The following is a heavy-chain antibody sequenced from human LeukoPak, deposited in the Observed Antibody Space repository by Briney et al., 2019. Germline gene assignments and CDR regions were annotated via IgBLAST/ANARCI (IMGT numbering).Heavy chain of an antibody. J-gene: IGHJ4*02. CDR2: ISYDGSNK. V-gene: IGHV3-30*03. Sequence: GRSLRLSCAASGFTFSSYGMHWVRQAPGKGLEWVAVISYDGSNKYYADSVKGRFTISRDNSKNALYLQMNSLRAEDTAVYYCARRAGAYSHPYDYWGQGTPVTVSS. D-gene: IGHD4/OR15-4a*01. CDR1: GFTFSSYG. CDR3: ARRAGAYSHPYDY.